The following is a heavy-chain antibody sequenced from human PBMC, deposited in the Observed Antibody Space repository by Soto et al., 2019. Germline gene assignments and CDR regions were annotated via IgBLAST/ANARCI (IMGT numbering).Heavy chain of an antibody. V-gene: IGHV1-69*05. J-gene: IGHJ6*02. D-gene: IGHD6-19*01. Sequence: QVQPLQSGAEVKKPGSSVRVSCEASGGTFRTYAISWVRQAPGQGLEWMGEIIPIFGKVNYAQKFQGRVTITTDESTTTVYMDLRSLTSEDTAVYYCAKGAVAGTPTSYYYYGMDVWGQGTTVTVS. CDR3: AKGAVAGTPTSYYYYGMDV. CDR1: GGTFRTYA. CDR2: IIPIFGKV.